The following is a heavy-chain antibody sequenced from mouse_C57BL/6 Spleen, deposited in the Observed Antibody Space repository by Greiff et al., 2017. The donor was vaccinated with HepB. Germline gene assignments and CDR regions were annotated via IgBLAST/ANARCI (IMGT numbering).Heavy chain of an antibody. V-gene: IGHV1-80*01. J-gene: IGHJ4*01. CDR2: IYPGDGDT. CDR3: ARGEVDYAMDY. Sequence: QVQLQQSGAELVKPGASVKISCKASGYAFSSYWMNWVKQRPGKGLEWIGQIYPGDGDTNYNGKFKGKATLTADKSSSTAYMQLSSLTSEDSAVYCCARGEVDYAMDYWGQGTSVTVSS. D-gene: IGHD1-1*01. CDR1: GYAFSSYW.